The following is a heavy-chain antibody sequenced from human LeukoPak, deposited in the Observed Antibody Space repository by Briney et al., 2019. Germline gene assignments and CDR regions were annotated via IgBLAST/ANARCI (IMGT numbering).Heavy chain of an antibody. D-gene: IGHD5-12*01. CDR3: ATDGYSGYGYFDY. J-gene: IGHJ4*02. CDR1: GFTITNYA. V-gene: IGHV3-23*01. Sequence: GGSLRLSCSASGFTITNYAFSRVRQAPGKGLEWVSAITGRGDKTYYTDSVKGRFTLSRDNSKNTLYLQMNSLRAEDTALYYCATDGYSGYGYFDYWGQGTLVTVSS. CDR2: ITGRGDKT.